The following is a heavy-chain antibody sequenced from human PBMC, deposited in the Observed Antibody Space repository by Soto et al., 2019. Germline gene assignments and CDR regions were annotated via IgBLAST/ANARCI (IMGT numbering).Heavy chain of an antibody. Sequence: QVQLVQSGAEVKKPGSSVKVSCKASGGTFSSYAISWVRQAPGQGLEWMGGIIPIFGTANYAQKFQGRVTSTADESTITAYMELSSLRSEDTAVYYCAVKYQLRPWVWFDPWGQGTLVTVSS. CDR3: AVKYQLRPWVWFDP. CDR2: IIPIFGTA. V-gene: IGHV1-69*12. D-gene: IGHD2-2*01. J-gene: IGHJ5*02. CDR1: GGTFSSYA.